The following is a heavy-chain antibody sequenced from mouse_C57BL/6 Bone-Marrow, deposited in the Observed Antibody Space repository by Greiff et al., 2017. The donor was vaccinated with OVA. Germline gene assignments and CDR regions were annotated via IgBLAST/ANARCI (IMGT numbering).Heavy chain of an antibody. D-gene: IGHD1-1*01. J-gene: IGHJ4*01. CDR1: GYTFTSYG. V-gene: IGHV1-81*01. Sequence: VQLQQSGAELARPGASVKLSCKASGYTFTSYGISWVKQRTGQGLEWIGEIYPRSGNTYYNEKFKGKATLTADKSFSTAYMELRSLTSEDSAVYFCARDYYGSSYAMDYWGQGTSVTVSS. CDR2: IYPRSGNT. CDR3: ARDYYGSSYAMDY.